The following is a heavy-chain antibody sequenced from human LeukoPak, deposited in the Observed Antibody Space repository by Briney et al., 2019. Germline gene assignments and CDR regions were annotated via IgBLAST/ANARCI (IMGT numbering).Heavy chain of an antibody. CDR3: ARVLGEGYSDY. D-gene: IGHD5-24*01. CDR2: IHYRGTT. J-gene: IGHJ4*02. CDR1: GGSISSDY. Sequence: PSETLSLTCTVSGGSISSDYWSWFRQPPGKGLEWIGYIHYRGTTNYNPSLKSRVTISMDTSKNHFSLRLSSVIAADTAVYYCARVLGEGYSDYWGQGTLVTVSS. V-gene: IGHV4-59*08.